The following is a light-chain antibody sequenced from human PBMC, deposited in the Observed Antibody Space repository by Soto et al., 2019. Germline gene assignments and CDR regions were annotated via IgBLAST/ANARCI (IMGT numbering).Light chain of an antibody. V-gene: IGLV2-14*01. J-gene: IGLJ2*01. CDR1: SNDVGAYDY. CDR3: SSYRGSSTLT. CDR2: EVT. Sequence: QSALPQPASASGSPGQSITISCTGTSNDVGAYDYVSWYQQHPGKAPKLIIYEVTHRPSGVSNRFSGSQSGNTASLTISGLQAEDEADYYCSSYRGSSTLTFGGGTKVTVL.